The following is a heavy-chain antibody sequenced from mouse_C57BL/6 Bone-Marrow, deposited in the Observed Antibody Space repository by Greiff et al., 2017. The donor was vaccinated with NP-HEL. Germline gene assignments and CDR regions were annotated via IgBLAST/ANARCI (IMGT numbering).Heavy chain of an antibody. Sequence: QVQLQQSGAELVKPGASVKISCKASGYAFSSSWMNWVKQRPGQGLEWIGRIYPGDGATNYNGKFKGKATLTADKSSSTAYMQLSSLTSEDSAVYLYARRYVCNGDDGNKAMDYWGQGTSVTVSS. D-gene: IGHD6-1*01. J-gene: IGHJ4*01. V-gene: IGHV1-82*01. CDR2: IYPGDGAT. CDR3: ARRYVCNGDDGNKAMDY. CDR1: GYAFSSSW.